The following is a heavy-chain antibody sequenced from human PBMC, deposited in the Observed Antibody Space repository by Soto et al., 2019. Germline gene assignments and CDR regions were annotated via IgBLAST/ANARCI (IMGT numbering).Heavy chain of an antibody. CDR2: INNDGSST. J-gene: IGHJ6*02. V-gene: IGHV3-74*01. D-gene: IGHD4-17*01. CDR3: ARARADYALYYHYGMDV. CDR1: GFTLNSFF. Sequence: GGSLRLSCAASGFTLNSFFMHWVRQAPGKGLMWVARINNDGSSTTYADSVKGRFTISRDNAKNRLYLQMNSLRAEDTAMYFCARARADYALYYHYGMDVWGQGTTVTVYS.